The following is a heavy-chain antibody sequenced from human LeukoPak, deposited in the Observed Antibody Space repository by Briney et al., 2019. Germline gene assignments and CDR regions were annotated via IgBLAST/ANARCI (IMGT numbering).Heavy chain of an antibody. CDR3: ARDPGYCSSTSCYWEGYFDY. D-gene: IGHD2-2*03. CDR1: GFTFSSYG. V-gene: IGHV3-7*01. J-gene: IGHJ4*02. Sequence: GGSLRLSCAASGFTFSSYGMHWVRQAPGKWLEWVANIKQDGSEKYYVDSVKGRFTISRDNAKNSLYLQMNSLRAEDTAVYYCARDPGYCSSTSCYWEGYFDYWGQGTPVTVSS. CDR2: IKQDGSEK.